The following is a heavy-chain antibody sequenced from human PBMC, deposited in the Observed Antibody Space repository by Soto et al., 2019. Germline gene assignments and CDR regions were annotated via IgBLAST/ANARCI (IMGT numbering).Heavy chain of an antibody. V-gene: IGHV3-48*02. CDR3: ARDSGYSYGTVDY. CDR1: GFTFSSYS. J-gene: IGHJ4*02. CDR2: ISSSTI. D-gene: IGHD5-18*01. Sequence: EVQLVESGGGLVQPGGSLRLSCAASGFTFSSYSMNWVRQAPGKGLEWVSYISSSTIYYADSVKGRFTISRDNAKNSLYLQMNSLRDEDTAVYYCARDSGYSYGTVDYWGQGTLVTVAS.